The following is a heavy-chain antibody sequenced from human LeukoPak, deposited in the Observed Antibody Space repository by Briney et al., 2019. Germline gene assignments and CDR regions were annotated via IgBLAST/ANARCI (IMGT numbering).Heavy chain of an antibody. D-gene: IGHD5-18*01. V-gene: IGHV3-23*01. CDR2: IFGSGGSP. CDR3: GKTTVGYSSGQKPAWPVDY. CDR1: GFTFGSQA. J-gene: IGHJ4*02. Sequence: QTGGSLRLSCEASGFTFGSQAMYWVRQAPGKGLEWVAGIFGSGGSPHYADPVKGRFTISRDNSRNTVYLQINSLRAEDTAVYYCGKTTVGYSSGQKPAWPVDYWGQGTLVTVSS.